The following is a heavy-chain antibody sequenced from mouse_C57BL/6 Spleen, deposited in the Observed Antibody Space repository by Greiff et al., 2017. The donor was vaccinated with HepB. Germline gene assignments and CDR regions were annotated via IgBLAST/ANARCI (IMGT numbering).Heavy chain of an antibody. CDR1: GYTFTDYY. CDR2: INPYNGGT. Sequence: EVQLQQSGPVLVKPGASVKMSCKASGYTFTDYYMNWVKQSHGKSLEWIGVINPYNGGTSYNQKFKGKATLTVDKSSSTAYMELNSLTSEDSAVYYCARSADGYDWYFDVWGTGTTVTVSS. V-gene: IGHV1-19*01. D-gene: IGHD2-2*01. CDR3: ARSADGYDWYFDV. J-gene: IGHJ1*03.